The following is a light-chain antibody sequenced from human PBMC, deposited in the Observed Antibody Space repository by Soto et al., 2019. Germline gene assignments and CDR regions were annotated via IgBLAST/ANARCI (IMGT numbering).Light chain of an antibody. CDR3: QQYGSSPFT. CDR1: QTVRNNY. J-gene: IGKJ3*01. V-gene: IGKV3-20*01. CDR2: GAS. Sequence: ALTQSPGPLSLSAGERATLSCKASQTVRNNYLAWYQHRPGQAPRLIIYGASTKSTGTPDRFSGSGSGTDFTLTISRLEPEDFAVYYCQQYGSSPFTLGPGTKVDIK.